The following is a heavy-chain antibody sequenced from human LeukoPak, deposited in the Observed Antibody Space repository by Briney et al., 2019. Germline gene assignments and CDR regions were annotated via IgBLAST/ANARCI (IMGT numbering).Heavy chain of an antibody. CDR1: GFTFSSYS. CDR2: ISSSSSYI. J-gene: IGHJ4*02. V-gene: IGHV3-21*01. D-gene: IGHD2-2*01. CDR3: ARDSVVVPAAIDY. Sequence: GGSLRLSCAASGFTFSSYSMNWVRQAPGRGLEWVSSISSSSSYIYYADSVKGRFTISRDDAKNSLYLQMNSLRAEDTAVYYCARDSVVVPAAIDYWGQGTLVTVSS.